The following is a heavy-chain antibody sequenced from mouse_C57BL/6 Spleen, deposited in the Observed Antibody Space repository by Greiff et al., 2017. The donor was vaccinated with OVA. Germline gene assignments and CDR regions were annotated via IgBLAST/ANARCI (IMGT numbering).Heavy chain of an antibody. D-gene: IGHD1-1*01. CDR2: ISSGSSTI. CDR3: ARDYGSTFDY. CDR1: GFTFSDYG. J-gene: IGHJ2*01. V-gene: IGHV5-17*01. Sequence: EVMLVESGGGLVKPGGSLKLSCAASGFTFSDYGMHWVRQAPEKGLEWVAYISSGSSTIYYADTVKGRFTISRDNAKNTLFLQMTSLRSEDTAMYYCARDYGSTFDYWGQGTTLTVSS.